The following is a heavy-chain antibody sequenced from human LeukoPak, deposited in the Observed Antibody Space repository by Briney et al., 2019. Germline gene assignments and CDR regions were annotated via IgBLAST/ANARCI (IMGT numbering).Heavy chain of an antibody. V-gene: IGHV4-30-4*01. CDR3: ASSIRYCGGDCFDY. CDR1: GGSISSGDYY. CDR2: IYYSGST. J-gene: IGHJ4*02. D-gene: IGHD2-21*01. Sequence: PSETLSLTCTVSGGSISSGDYYWSWIRQPPGKGLEWIGYIYYSGSTYYNPSLKSRVTISVDTSKNQFSLKLSSVTAADTAVYYCASSIRYCGGDCFDYWGQGTLVTVSS.